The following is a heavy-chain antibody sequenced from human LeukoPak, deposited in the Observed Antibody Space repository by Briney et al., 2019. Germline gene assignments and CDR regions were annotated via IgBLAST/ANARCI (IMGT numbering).Heavy chain of an antibody. D-gene: IGHD6-19*01. CDR3: ARGVAGPYYYYYMDV. CDR1: GYTFTDYY. J-gene: IGHJ6*03. Sequence: ASVRVSFKASGYTFTDYYMHWVRQAPGQGLEWMGWINPNSGGTNYAQKFQGRVTMTRDTSISTAYMELSRLTSDDTAVYYCARGVAGPYYYYYMDVWGRGTTVTVSS. V-gene: IGHV1-2*02. CDR2: INPNSGGT.